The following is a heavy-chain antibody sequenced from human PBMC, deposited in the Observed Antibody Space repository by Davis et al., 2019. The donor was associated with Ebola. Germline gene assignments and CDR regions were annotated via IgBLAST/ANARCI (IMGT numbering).Heavy chain of an antibody. J-gene: IGHJ6*02. D-gene: IGHD2-15*01. CDR2: INHSGST. CDR3: ARGDIVVTYGMDV. V-gene: IGHV4-34*01. Sequence: SETLSLTCAVYGESFSGYYWSWIRQPPGKGLEWIGEINHSGSTNYNPSLKSRVTISVDTSKNQFSLKLSSVTAADTAVYYCARGDIVVTYGMDVWGQGTTVTVSS. CDR1: GESFSGYY.